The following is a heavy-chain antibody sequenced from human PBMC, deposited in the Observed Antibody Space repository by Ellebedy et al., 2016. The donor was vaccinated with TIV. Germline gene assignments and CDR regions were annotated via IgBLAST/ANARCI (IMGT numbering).Heavy chain of an antibody. J-gene: IGHJ5*02. Sequence: AASVKVSCKTSGYTFTSYGVSWVRQAPGQGLEWMGWISGLNGKTKYARTVQGRVPLTTDTAARTVYMELTRLRSDDTAVYYRARHKTVGGTNWFDPWGQGTLVIVSS. D-gene: IGHD6-19*01. CDR3: ARHKTVGGTNWFDP. CDR2: ISGLNGKT. CDR1: GYTFTSYG. V-gene: IGHV1-18*01.